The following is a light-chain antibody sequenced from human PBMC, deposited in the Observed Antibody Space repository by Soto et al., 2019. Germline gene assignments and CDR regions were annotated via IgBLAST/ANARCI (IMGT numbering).Light chain of an antibody. CDR3: QQADSFPLS. CDR1: ESILTL. J-gene: IGKJ4*01. V-gene: IGKV1-12*01. CDR2: SAS. Sequence: DIQMTQSPLSLSASIGDRVIITCRASESILTLLSWYQQKPGKAPKLLIYSASSLQSGVPSRFSGSGYGTDFTLTISSLQPEDFATYYCQQADSFPLSFGGGTKVEI.